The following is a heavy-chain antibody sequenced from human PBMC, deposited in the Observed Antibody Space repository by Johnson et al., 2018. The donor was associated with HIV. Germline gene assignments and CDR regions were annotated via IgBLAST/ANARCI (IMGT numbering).Heavy chain of an antibody. CDR3: AKIRTSGTGDAFDI. CDR2: ISFDGSNK. CDR1: GFTFSNYP. J-gene: IGHJ3*02. Sequence: QVQLVESGGGVVQPGRSLRLSCAASGFTFSNYPMHWVRQAPGKGLEWVAVISFDGSNKYYADSVKGRFTISRDNSKNSLYLQMNSLRAEDTAVYYCAKIRTSGTGDAFDIWGQGTMVTVSS. V-gene: IGHV3-30*04. D-gene: IGHD1-14*01.